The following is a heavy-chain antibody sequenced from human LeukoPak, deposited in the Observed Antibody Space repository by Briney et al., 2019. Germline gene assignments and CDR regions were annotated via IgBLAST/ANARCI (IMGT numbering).Heavy chain of an antibody. Sequence: GASVKVPCKASGYTFTSYDINWVRQATGQGLEWMGWMNPNSGNTGYAQKFQGRATMTRNTSISTAYMELSSLRSEDTAVYYCARALIAVAGADFDYWGQGTLVTVSS. V-gene: IGHV1-8*01. J-gene: IGHJ4*02. CDR3: ARALIAVAGADFDY. CDR1: GYTFTSYD. D-gene: IGHD6-19*01. CDR2: MNPNSGNT.